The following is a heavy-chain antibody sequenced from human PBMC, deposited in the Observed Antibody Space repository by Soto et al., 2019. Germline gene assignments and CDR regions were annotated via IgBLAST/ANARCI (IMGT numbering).Heavy chain of an antibody. V-gene: IGHV4-59*08. Sequence: SETLSLTCTVSGGSISSYYWSWIRQPPGKGLEWIGYIYYSGSTNHNPSLKSRVTISVDTSKNQFSLKLSSVTAADTAVYYCASALGVRGTVAFDYWGQGTLVTVSS. CDR2: IYYSGST. J-gene: IGHJ4*02. CDR1: GGSISSYY. D-gene: IGHD3-10*01. CDR3: ASALGVRGTVAFDY.